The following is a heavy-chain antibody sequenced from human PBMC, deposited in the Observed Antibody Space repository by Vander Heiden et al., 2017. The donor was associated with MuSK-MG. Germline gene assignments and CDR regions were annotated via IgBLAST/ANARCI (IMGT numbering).Heavy chain of an antibody. D-gene: IGHD3-22*01. CDR1: AGSLTTSSSS. V-gene: IGHV4-39*02. J-gene: IGHJ3*01. Sequence: QLPLRESGPALVKPSDTLSITCTVPAGSLTTSSSSWGWLRRPPGKGLEWLGNVYQSGSAYYNPALKSRITLSEDSSKMHISLRLTSVTAADTAMDYCAGGDNSGYSYAAFKGGGRGTMVTGSS. CDR3: AGGDNSGYSYAAFKG. CDR2: VYQSGSA.